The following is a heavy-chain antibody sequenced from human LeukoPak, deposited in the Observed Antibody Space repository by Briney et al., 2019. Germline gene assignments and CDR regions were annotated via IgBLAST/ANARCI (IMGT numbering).Heavy chain of an antibody. CDR3: ARGLYSSVD. Sequence: GGSLRLSCAASGFTFSSYSMNWVRQAPGKGLEWVSSISSSSSYIYYADPVKGRFTIPRDNAKNSLYLQMNSLRAEDTGVYYCARGLYSSVDWGQGTLVTVSS. CDR2: ISSSSSYI. V-gene: IGHV3-21*01. D-gene: IGHD6-25*01. CDR1: GFTFSSYS. J-gene: IGHJ4*02.